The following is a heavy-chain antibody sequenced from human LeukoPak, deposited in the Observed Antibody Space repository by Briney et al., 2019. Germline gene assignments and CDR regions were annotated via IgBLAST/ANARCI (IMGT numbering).Heavy chain of an antibody. D-gene: IGHD3-9*01. J-gene: IGHJ4*02. CDR2: IYYSGST. CDR3: ARSAGFYDTLTGSWLDY. Sequence: PSETLSLTCTVSGGSISSYYWSWIRQPPGKGLEWIGYIYYSGSTNYNPSLKSRVTISVDTSKNQFSLKLSSVTAADTAVYYCARSAGFYDTLTGSWLDYWGQGTLVTVSS. V-gene: IGHV4-59*01. CDR1: GGSISSYY.